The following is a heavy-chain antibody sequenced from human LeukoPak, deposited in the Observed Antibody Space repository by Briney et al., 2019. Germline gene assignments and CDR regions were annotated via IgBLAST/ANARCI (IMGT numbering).Heavy chain of an antibody. CDR1: GDSITNYY. CDR2: ISTSGTT. D-gene: IGHD1-26*01. CDR3: ARSALVAVGATLDY. J-gene: IGHJ4*01. Sequence: SETLSLTCTVSGDSITNYYWNWFRQPAGKGLEWIGRISTSGTTNYNPSLKSRVTMSVDTSNDQVSLMLRSLTAADTAVYYCARSALVAVGATLDYWGHGALVTVSS. V-gene: IGHV4-4*07.